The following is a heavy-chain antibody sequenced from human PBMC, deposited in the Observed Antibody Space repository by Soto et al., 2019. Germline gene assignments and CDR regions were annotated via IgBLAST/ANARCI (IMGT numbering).Heavy chain of an antibody. V-gene: IGHV1-69*06. J-gene: IGHJ4*02. CDR3: ARDDNGDPFDY. Sequence: QVQLVQSGAEVKKPGSSVKVSCKASGGTFSSYAISWVRQAPGQGLEWMGGIIPIFGTANYAQKFQGRVTMTTDTSTSTAYMELRSLRSDDTALYYCARDDNGDPFDYWGQGTLVTVSS. CDR2: IIPIFGTA. CDR1: GGTFSSYA. D-gene: IGHD4-17*01.